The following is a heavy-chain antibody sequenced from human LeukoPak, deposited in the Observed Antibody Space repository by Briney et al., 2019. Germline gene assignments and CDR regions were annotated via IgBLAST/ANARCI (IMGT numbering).Heavy chain of an antibody. V-gene: IGHV3-30-3*01. CDR2: ISYGGSNK. J-gene: IGHJ4*02. D-gene: IGHD2-21*02. CDR3: ARDAGGFVVVTAFDY. CDR1: GFTFSSYA. Sequence: GGSLRLSCAASGFTFSSYAMHWVRQAPGKGLEWVAVISYGGSNKYYADSVKGRFTISRDNSKNTLYLQMNSLRAEDTAVYYCARDAGGFVVVTAFDYWGQGTLVTVSS.